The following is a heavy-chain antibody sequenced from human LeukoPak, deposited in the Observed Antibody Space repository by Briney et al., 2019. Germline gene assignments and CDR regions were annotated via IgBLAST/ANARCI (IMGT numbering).Heavy chain of an antibody. CDR3: ARQGQIWSGYANYYYYMDV. Sequence: GESLKISCKGSGYSFTSYWIGWVRQMPGKGLEWMGIIYPGDSDTRYSPSFQGQVTISADKSISTAYLQWSSLKASDTAMYYCARQGQIWSGYANYYYYMDVWGKGTTVTVSS. V-gene: IGHV5-51*01. CDR1: GYSFTSYW. J-gene: IGHJ6*03. CDR2: IYPGDSDT. D-gene: IGHD3-3*01.